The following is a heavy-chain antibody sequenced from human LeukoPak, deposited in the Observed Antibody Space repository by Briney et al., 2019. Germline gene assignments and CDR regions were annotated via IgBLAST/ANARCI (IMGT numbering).Heavy chain of an antibody. CDR2: IYYIGST. V-gene: IGHV4-30-4*08. Sequence: SETLSLTCTVSGGSISSGDYYWSWIRKPPGKGLEWIGYIYYIGSTYYNPSLKSRVTISVDTSKNQFSLKLSSVTAADTAVYYCAREPYDFWSGPNWFDPWGQGTLVTVSS. CDR1: GGSISSGDYY. D-gene: IGHD3-3*01. CDR3: AREPYDFWSGPNWFDP. J-gene: IGHJ5*02.